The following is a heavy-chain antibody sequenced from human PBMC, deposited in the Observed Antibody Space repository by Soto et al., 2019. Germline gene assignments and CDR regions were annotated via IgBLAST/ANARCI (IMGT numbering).Heavy chain of an antibody. CDR1: GNTVPNYA. D-gene: IGHD1-26*01. Sequence: QVQLVQSGAELKKPGASVKVSCKASGNTVPNYAIHWVRQAPGQRLEWMGWINGGNGNTYYSEHFQGRVTITRDTYAGTLYMQLSSLTSEDTAVYYCARDDSGFSGSHYFYYFSYWGQGALVTVSS. V-gene: IGHV1-3*01. CDR2: INGGNGNT. J-gene: IGHJ4*02. CDR3: ARDDSGFSGSHYFYYFSY.